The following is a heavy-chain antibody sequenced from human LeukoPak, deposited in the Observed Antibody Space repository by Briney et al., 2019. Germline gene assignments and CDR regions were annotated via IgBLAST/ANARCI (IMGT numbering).Heavy chain of an antibody. D-gene: IGHD4-17*01. CDR3: ARGVNGDSRFDP. V-gene: IGHV3-33*01. Sequence: GGSLRLSCAASGFTFSSYGMHWVRQAPGKGLEWVAVIWYDGSNKYYADSVKGRFTISRDSSKNTLYLQMNSLRAEDTAVYYCARGVNGDSRFDPWGQGTLVTVSS. CDR2: IWYDGSNK. CDR1: GFTFSSYG. J-gene: IGHJ5*02.